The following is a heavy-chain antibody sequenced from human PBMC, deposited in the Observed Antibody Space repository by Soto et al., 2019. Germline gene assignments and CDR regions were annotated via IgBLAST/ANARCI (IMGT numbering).Heavy chain of an antibody. Sequence: GGSLRLSCAASGFTFSSYAMAWARQAPGKGLEWVSGISYSGDSTYYADSVKGRFTLSRDNSKNTVYLQMSSLRADDTAVYYCAKGGPVTTTIQGYFDSWGQGTLVTVSS. J-gene: IGHJ4*02. CDR2: ISYSGDST. CDR3: AKGGPVTTTIQGYFDS. V-gene: IGHV3-23*01. D-gene: IGHD1-1*01. CDR1: GFTFSSYA.